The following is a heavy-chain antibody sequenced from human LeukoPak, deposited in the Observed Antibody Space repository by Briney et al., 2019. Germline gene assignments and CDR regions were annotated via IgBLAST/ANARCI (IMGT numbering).Heavy chain of an antibody. CDR1: GYTFTSYD. J-gene: IGHJ4*02. CDR2: MNPNSGNT. Sequence: ASVKVSCQASGYTFTSYDSNWVRQATGQGLEWMGWMNPNSGNTNYAQKFQERVTITRDMSTRTAYMELSSLRSEDTAVYYCAVFSSGRNYYFDYWGQGTLVTVSS. CDR3: AVFSSGRNYYFDY. V-gene: IGHV1-8*03. D-gene: IGHD6-19*01.